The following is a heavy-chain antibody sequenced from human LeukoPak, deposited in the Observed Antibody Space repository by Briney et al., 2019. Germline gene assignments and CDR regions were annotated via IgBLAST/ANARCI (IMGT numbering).Heavy chain of an antibody. Sequence: GESLKISCKGSGYSFTSYWIGWMRQMPGKGLEWMGIIYPGDSDTRYSPSFQGQVTILADKSISTAYLQWSSLKASDTAMYYCATGGDTAMANGAFDIWGQGTMVTVSS. CDR3: ATGGDTAMANGAFDI. V-gene: IGHV5-51*01. J-gene: IGHJ3*02. D-gene: IGHD5-18*01. CDR1: GYSFTSYW. CDR2: IYPGDSDT.